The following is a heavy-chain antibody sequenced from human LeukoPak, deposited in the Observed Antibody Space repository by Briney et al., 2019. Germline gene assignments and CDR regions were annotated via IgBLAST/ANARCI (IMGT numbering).Heavy chain of an antibody. V-gene: IGHV3-48*03. J-gene: IGHJ3*02. CDR1: GFTFSSYE. Sequence: GGSLRLSCAASGFTFSSYEMNWVRQAPGEGLEWVSYISSSGSTIYYADSVKGRFTISRDNAKNSLYLQMNSLRAEDTAVYYCARDRSPEGGDYGSGSRAFDIWGQGTMVTVSS. CDR2: ISSSGSTI. CDR3: ARDRSPEGGDYGSGSRAFDI. D-gene: IGHD3-10*01.